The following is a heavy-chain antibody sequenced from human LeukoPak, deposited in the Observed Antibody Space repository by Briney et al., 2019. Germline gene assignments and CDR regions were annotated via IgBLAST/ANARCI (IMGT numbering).Heavy chain of an antibody. CDR3: ARGISSYHWFDP. CDR1: GYTFTNFV. D-gene: IGHD3-16*01. J-gene: IGHJ5*02. CDR2: INTGNGNT. Sequence: ASVKVSCKASGYTFTNFVIHWVRQAPGQRLEWMGWINTGNGNTKYSQKFQGRVTITRDTSASTAYMELSSLTSEGTAVYYCARGISSYHWFDPWGQGTLVTVSS. V-gene: IGHV1-3*04.